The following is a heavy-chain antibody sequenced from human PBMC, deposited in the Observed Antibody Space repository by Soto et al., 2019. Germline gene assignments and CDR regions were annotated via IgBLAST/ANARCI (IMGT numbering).Heavy chain of an antibody. CDR2: IYYSGST. J-gene: IGHJ4*02. CDR3: ARHMWEQLWRPFDY. V-gene: IGHV4-31*03. CDR1: GGSISSGGYY. D-gene: IGHD1-26*01. Sequence: PSETLSLPCTVSGGSISSGGYYWSWIRQHPGKGLEWIGYIYYSGSTYYNPSLKSRVTISVDTSKNQFSLKLTSVTAADTAMYYCARHMWEQLWRPFDYWGQGTLVTVSS.